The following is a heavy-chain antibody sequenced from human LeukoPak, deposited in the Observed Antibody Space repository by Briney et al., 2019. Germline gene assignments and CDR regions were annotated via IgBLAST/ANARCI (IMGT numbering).Heavy chain of an antibody. CDR1: GFTFSSYA. Sequence: GGSLRLSCAASGFTFSSYAMSWVRQAPGKGLEWVGFIRSKPYGGTTEYAASVKGRFTISRDDSKSIAYLQMNSLKTEDTAVYYCTRYYDYVWGSYRYTGPDYWGQGTLVTVSS. CDR3: TRYYDYVWGSYRYTGPDY. D-gene: IGHD3-16*02. J-gene: IGHJ4*02. V-gene: IGHV3-49*04. CDR2: IRSKPYGGTT.